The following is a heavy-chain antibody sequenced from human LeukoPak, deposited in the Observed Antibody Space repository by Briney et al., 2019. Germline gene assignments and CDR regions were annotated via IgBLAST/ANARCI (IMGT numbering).Heavy chain of an antibody. CDR1: GGSFSGYY. CDR3: ARGRGGLGRYYYMDV. D-gene: IGHD6-19*01. V-gene: IGHV4-34*01. CDR2: INHSGST. J-gene: IGHJ6*03. Sequence: SETLSLTCAVYGGSFSGYYWSWIRQPPGKGLEWIGEINHSGSTNYNPSLKSRVTISVDTSKNQFSLKLSSVTAADTAVYYCARGRGGLGRYYYMDVWVKGTTLTVSS.